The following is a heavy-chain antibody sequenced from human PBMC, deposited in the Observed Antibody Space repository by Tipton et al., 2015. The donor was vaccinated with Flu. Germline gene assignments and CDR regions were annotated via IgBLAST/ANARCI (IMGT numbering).Heavy chain of an antibody. V-gene: IGHV3-49*04. Sequence: SLRLSCTASGFTFGDYAMSWVRQAPGKGLEWVGFIRSKTYGGTTEYAASVKGRFTISRDDSKSIAYLQMNSLKTEDTAVYYCSKLRSAYYYYYGMDVWGQGTTVTVSS. CDR2: IRSKTYGGTT. CDR1: GFTFGDYA. D-gene: IGHD2-15*01. J-gene: IGHJ6*02. CDR3: SKLRSAYYYYYGMDV.